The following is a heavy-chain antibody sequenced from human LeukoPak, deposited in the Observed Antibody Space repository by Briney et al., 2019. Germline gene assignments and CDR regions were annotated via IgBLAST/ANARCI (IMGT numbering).Heavy chain of an antibody. CDR3: ARNGQQWLALRAGLNWFDP. D-gene: IGHD6-19*01. J-gene: IGHJ5*02. V-gene: IGHV4-59*01. CDR2: IYYSGST. Sequence: MTSETLSLTCTVSGGSISSYYWSWIRQPPGKGLEWIGYIYYSGSTNYNPSLKSRVTVSVDTSKNQFSLKLSSVTAADTAVYYCARNGQQWLALRAGLNWFDPWGQGTLVTVSS. CDR1: GGSISSYY.